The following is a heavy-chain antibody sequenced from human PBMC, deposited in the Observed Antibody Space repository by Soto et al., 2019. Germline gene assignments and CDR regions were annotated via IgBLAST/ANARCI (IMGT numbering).Heavy chain of an antibody. CDR3: ASSDSNYALIDYYYGMDV. D-gene: IGHD4-4*01. CDR2: INAGNGNT. J-gene: IGHJ6*02. V-gene: IGHV1-3*01. Sequence: QVQLVQSGAEVKKPGASVKVSCKASGYTFSSYAMHWVRQAPGQRLEWMGWINAGNGNTKYSQKFQGRVTITRDTSASTAYMERSSLRSEDTAVYYCASSDSNYALIDYYYGMDVWGQGTTVTVSS. CDR1: GYTFSSYA.